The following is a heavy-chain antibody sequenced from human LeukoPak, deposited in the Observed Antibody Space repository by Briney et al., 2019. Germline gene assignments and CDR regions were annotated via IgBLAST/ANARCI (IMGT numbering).Heavy chain of an antibody. CDR3: ARGTLLWTIPTNYYMDV. D-gene: IGHD3-10*01. J-gene: IGHJ6*03. CDR1: GGSINSHY. CDR2: IYYSGST. V-gene: IGHV4-59*11. Sequence: PSETLSLTCTVSGGSINSHYWSWIRQPPGKGLEWIGYIYYSGSTGYNPSLKSRVTISVDTSKNQFSLKLSSVTAADTAVYYCARGTLLWTIPTNYYMDVWGKGTTVTVSS.